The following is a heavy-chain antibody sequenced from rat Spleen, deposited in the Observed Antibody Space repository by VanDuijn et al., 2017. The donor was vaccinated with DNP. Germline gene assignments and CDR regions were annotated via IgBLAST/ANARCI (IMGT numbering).Heavy chain of an antibody. J-gene: IGHJ3*01. CDR1: GFTFSDYN. D-gene: IGHD1-10*01. CDR2: ISYDGGIT. Sequence: EVQLVESGGDLVQPGRSLKLSCAASGFTFSDYNMAWVRQAPRKGLEWVAYISYDGGITNYGDSVKGRFTISRDNAKSTLYLQMDSLRSEDTATYYCASLNNYNWFAYWGQGTLVTVSS. CDR3: ASLNNYNWFAY. V-gene: IGHV5-7*01.